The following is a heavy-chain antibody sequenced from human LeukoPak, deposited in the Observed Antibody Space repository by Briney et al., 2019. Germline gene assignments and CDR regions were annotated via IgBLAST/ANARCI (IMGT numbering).Heavy chain of an antibody. Sequence: SETLSLTCTVSGGSISSYYSSWIRQPPGKGLEWIGYIYYSGSTSYNPSLKSRVTISVDTSKKQFSLKLSSVTAADTAFYYCARYIVSYPHDAFDIWGQGTMVTVSS. V-gene: IGHV4-59*01. D-gene: IGHD1-26*01. J-gene: IGHJ3*02. CDR2: IYYSGST. CDR1: GGSISSYY. CDR3: ARYIVSYPHDAFDI.